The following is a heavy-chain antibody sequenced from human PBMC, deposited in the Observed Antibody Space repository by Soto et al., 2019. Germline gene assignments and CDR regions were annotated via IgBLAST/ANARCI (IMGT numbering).Heavy chain of an antibody. D-gene: IGHD3-16*02. J-gene: IGHJ4*02. CDR3: ASSYVWGSYRYALLY. CDR2: IYYSGST. Sequence: QVQLQESGPGLVKPSQTLSLTCTVSGGSISSGGYYWSWIRQHPGKGLVWIGYIYYSGSTYYKPSLKSRVNLSVDTSKSQFSLKLSSVTAADTAVYYCASSYVWGSYRYALLYWVQGTLVTVSS. CDR1: GGSISSGGYY. V-gene: IGHV4-31*03.